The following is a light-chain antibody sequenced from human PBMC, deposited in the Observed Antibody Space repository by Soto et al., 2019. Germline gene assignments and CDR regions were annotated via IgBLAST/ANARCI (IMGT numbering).Light chain of an antibody. Sequence: QSALTQPASLSGSPRQSITISCTGTSSDIGVYDYVSWFQQHPGKAPKLMISEVNNRSAWVSNRFSGSKSGNTAYLAISGLQVEDEAEYSCVSFTTTSTHVFGTGTKLTV. J-gene: IGLJ1*01. CDR2: EVN. CDR1: SSDIGVYDY. V-gene: IGLV2-14*01. CDR3: VSFTTTSTHV.